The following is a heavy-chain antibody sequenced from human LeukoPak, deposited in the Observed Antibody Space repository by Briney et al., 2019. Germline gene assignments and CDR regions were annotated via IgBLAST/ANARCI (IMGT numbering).Heavy chain of an antibody. V-gene: IGHV4-4*08. CDR2: IYTSGST. D-gene: IGHD2-2*01. CDR1: GGSISSYY. J-gene: IGHJ4*02. Sequence: SETLSLTCTVSGGSISSYYWSWIRQPPGKGLEWIGRIYTSGSTNYNPSLKSRVTISVDTSKNQFSLKLSSVTAADTAVYYCASPLGYCSSTSCYDSFDYWGQGTLVTVSS. CDR3: ASPLGYCSSTSCYDSFDY.